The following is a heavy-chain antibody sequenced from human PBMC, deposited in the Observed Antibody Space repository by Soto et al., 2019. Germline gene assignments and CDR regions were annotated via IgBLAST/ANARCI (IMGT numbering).Heavy chain of an antibody. CDR3: ASYYDYIWGSYRLDAFDI. CDR2: INSDGSST. CDR1: GFTFSSYW. J-gene: IGHJ3*02. Sequence: GGSLRLSCAASGFTFSSYWMHWVRQAPGKGLVWVSRINSDGSSTSYADSVKGRFTISRDNAKTTLYLQMNSLRAEDTAVYYCASYYDYIWGSYRLDAFDIWGQGTMVTVSS. D-gene: IGHD3-16*02. V-gene: IGHV3-74*01.